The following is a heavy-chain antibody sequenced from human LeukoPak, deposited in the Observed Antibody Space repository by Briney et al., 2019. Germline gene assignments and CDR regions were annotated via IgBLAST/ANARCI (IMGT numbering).Heavy chain of an antibody. J-gene: IGHJ4*02. D-gene: IGHD6-13*01. CDR3: ARDRRGCSWYYDY. CDR1: GYSISSGYY. CDR2: IYHSGST. V-gene: IGHV4-38-2*02. Sequence: PSETLSLTCAVSGYSISSGYYWGWIRQPPGKGLEWIGSIYHSGSTYYNPSPKSRVTISVDTSKNQFSLKLSSVTAADTAVYYCARDRRGCSWYYDYWGQGTLVTVSS.